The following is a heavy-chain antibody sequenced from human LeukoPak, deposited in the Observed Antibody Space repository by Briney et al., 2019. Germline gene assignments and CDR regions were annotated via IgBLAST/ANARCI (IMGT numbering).Heavy chain of an antibody. V-gene: IGHV4-59*01. CDR2: IYYSGST. J-gene: IGHJ3*02. CDR3: ARGGYYGSGSYYIDDVFDI. CDR1: GGSISSYY. D-gene: IGHD3-10*01. Sequence: SETLSLTCTVSGGSISSYYWSWIRQSPGKGLEWIGYIYYSGSTNYNPSLKSRGTISVDTSKNQFSQMLNSVTAADTAVYYCARGGYYGSGSYYIDDVFDIWGQGTVVTVSS.